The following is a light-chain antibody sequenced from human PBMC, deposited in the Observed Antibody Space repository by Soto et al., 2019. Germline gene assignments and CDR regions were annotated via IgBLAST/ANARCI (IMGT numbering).Light chain of an antibody. V-gene: IGLV2-14*01. Sequence: QSVLTQPASVSGSPGQSITISCTGSSGDIATYHYVSWYQHLPGKAPKLLIHEVTHRPSGVSTRFSGSKSGNTASLTISGLQPEDEADYYCSSYRKSNTLVFGTGTKLTVL. J-gene: IGLJ1*01. CDR1: SGDIATYHY. CDR3: SSYRKSNTLV. CDR2: EVT.